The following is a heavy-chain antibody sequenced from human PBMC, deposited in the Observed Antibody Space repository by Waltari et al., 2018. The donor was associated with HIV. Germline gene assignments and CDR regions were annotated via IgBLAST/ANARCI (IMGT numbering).Heavy chain of an antibody. CDR1: GFPFSNYG. CDR3: AKAPHHYDSSGPVY. J-gene: IGHJ4*02. CDR2: IRYDGTNK. D-gene: IGHD3-22*01. Sequence: QVQLVESGGGVVQPGGSLRLSCTASGFPFSNYGMYWVRQAPGKGRQWVAFIRYDGTNKYYAASGKGRFIIARDNSKNTLFLQMHSIRAEDTAVYYCAKAPHHYDSSGPVYWGQGTLVTVSS. V-gene: IGHV3-30*02.